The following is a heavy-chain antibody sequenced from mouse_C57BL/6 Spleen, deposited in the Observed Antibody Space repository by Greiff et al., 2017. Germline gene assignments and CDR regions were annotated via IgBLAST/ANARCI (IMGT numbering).Heavy chain of an antibody. CDR2: INPSSGYT. CDR1: GYTFTSYW. V-gene: IGHV1-7*01. Sequence: QVQLQQSGAELAKPGASVKLSCKASGYTFTSYWMHWVKQRPGQGLEWIGYINPSSGYTKYNQKFKDKATLTADKSSSTAYMQLSSLTYEDSAVYYCASGRYDGYSYFDYWGQGTTLTVSS. D-gene: IGHD2-3*01. J-gene: IGHJ2*01. CDR3: ASGRYDGYSYFDY.